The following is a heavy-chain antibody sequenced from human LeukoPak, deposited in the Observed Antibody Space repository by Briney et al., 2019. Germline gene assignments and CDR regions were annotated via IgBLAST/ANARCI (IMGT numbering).Heavy chain of an antibody. V-gene: IGHV4-4*07. CDR3: ARAYSDYDQYFDY. CDR2: IYTIGTT. D-gene: IGHD5-12*01. J-gene: IGHJ4*02. CDR1: GGSINSYY. Sequence: SETLSLTCTVSGGSINSYYWSWIRQPAGKGLEWIGRIYTIGTTNYNPSLKSRVTMSVVTSKNQFSLKLSSVTAADTAVYYCARAYSDYDQYFDYWGQGTLVTVSS.